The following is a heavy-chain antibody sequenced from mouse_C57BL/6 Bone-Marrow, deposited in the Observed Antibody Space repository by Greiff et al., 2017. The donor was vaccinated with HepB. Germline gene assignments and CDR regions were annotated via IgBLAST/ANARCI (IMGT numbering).Heavy chain of an antibody. J-gene: IGHJ3*01. CDR1: GFTFSSYA. V-gene: IGHV5-4*03. Sequence: EVKVEESGGGLVKPGGSLKLSCAASGFTFSSYAMSWVRQTPEKRLEWVATISDGGSYTYYPDNVKGRFTISRDNAKNNLYLQMSHLKSEDTAMYYCARAAYYSNYWFAYWGQGTLVTVSA. CDR2: ISDGGSYT. CDR3: ARAAYYSNYWFAY. D-gene: IGHD2-5*01.